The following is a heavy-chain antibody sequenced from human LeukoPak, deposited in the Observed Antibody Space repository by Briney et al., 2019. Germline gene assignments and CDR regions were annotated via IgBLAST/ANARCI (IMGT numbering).Heavy chain of an antibody. CDR2: IYYSGST. Sequence: PSETLSLTCTVSGGSISSSSYYWGWIRQPPGKGLEWIGSIYYSGSTYYNPSLKSQVTISVDTSKNQFSLKLSSVTAADTAVYYCARDPRRGIVGANDAFDIWGQGTMVTVSS. J-gene: IGHJ3*02. D-gene: IGHD1-26*01. V-gene: IGHV4-39*07. CDR3: ARDPRRGIVGANDAFDI. CDR1: GGSISSSSYY.